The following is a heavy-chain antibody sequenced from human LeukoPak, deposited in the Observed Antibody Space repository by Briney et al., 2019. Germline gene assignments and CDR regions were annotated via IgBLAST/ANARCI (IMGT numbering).Heavy chain of an antibody. Sequence: PGGSLRLSCAASGFTFNTYGMSWVRQAPGKGLEWVSGISGSGGATYYADSVKGRFTISRDDPHNTLYLQMNSLRAEDTAVYYCASQKVRGVPFYYFDYWGQGTLVTVSS. D-gene: IGHD3-10*01. CDR1: GFTFNTYG. CDR3: ASQKVRGVPFYYFDY. V-gene: IGHV3-23*01. CDR2: ISGSGGAT. J-gene: IGHJ4*02.